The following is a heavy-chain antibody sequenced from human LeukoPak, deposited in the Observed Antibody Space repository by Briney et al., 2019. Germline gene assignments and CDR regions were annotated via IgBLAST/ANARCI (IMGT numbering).Heavy chain of an antibody. CDR3: AKHLTNAYYDMIWFDP. D-gene: IGHD3-22*01. Sequence: PSETLSLTCTVSGGSISRHYWSWIRQPPREGTGVDWLCLLQWEHQLQPLLKSRVTISVDTSKNQFSLKLSSVTAADTAVYYCAKHLTNAYYDMIWFDPWGQGTLVTVSS. CDR2: LLQWEH. V-gene: IGHV4-59*11. CDR1: GGSISRHY. J-gene: IGHJ5*02.